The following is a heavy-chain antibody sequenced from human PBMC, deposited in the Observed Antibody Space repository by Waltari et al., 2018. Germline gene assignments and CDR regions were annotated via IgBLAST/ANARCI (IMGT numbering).Heavy chain of an antibody. CDR1: TGSFRDYY. V-gene: IGHV4-34*02. Sequence: QLRQWGAGLLKPSETLSLTCAVYTGSFRDYYWTWIRQPPGRGLQWIGEINHSGSTNYNPSLKSRVTSSVDTSKNQFSLKLTSVTAADAAVYYCARPFGGGRYYNWFDSWGQGTLVTVSS. CDR3: ARPFGGGRYYNWFDS. CDR2: INHSGST. J-gene: IGHJ5*01. D-gene: IGHD1-26*01.